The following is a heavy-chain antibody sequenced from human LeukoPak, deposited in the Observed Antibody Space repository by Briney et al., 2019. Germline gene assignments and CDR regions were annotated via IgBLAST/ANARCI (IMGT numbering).Heavy chain of an antibody. CDR1: GFTFSSYS. V-gene: IGHV3-21*01. CDR2: ISSSSSYI. CDR3: ARDKLQWLVSP. J-gene: IGHJ5*02. Sequence: GGSLRLSCAASGFTFSSYSMNWVRQAPGKGLEWVSSISSSSSYIYYADSVKGRFTISRDNAKKSLYLQMNSLRAEDTAVYYCARDKLQWLVSPWGQGTLVTVSS. D-gene: IGHD6-19*01.